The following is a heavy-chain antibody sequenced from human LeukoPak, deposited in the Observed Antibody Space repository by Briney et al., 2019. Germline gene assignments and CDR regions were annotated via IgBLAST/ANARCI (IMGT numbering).Heavy chain of an antibody. CDR1: GGSFSGYY. D-gene: IGHD5-12*01. V-gene: IGHV4-34*01. CDR2: INHSGST. Sequence: SETLSLTCAVYGGSFSGYYWSWIRQPPGKGLEWIGEINHSGSTNYNPSLKSRVTISVDTSKNQFSLKLSSVTAADTAVYYCARGGEVATKAPTDYWGQGTLVTVSS. J-gene: IGHJ4*02. CDR3: ARGGEVATKAPTDY.